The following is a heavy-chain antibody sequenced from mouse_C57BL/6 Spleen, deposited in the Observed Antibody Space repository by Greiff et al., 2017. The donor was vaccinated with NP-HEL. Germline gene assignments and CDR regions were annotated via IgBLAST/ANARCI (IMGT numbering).Heavy chain of an antibody. Sequence: EVKLMESGEGLVKPGGSLKLSCAASGFTFSSYAMSWVRQTPEKRLEWVAYISSGGDYIYYADTVKGRFTISRDNARNTLYLQMSSLKSEDTAMYYCTRDPLDSSGFPWFAYWGQGTLVTVSA. V-gene: IGHV5-9-1*02. CDR3: TRDPLDSSGFPWFAY. CDR1: GFTFSSYA. J-gene: IGHJ3*01. CDR2: ISSGGDYI. D-gene: IGHD3-2*02.